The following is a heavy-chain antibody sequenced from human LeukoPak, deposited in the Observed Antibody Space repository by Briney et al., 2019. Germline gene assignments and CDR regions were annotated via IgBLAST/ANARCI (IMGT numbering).Heavy chain of an antibody. CDR2: ISGSGGSN. D-gene: IGHD2-15*01. CDR1: GFTFSSYA. V-gene: IGHV3-23*01. J-gene: IGHJ4*02. CDR3: AKVLSFIVVSASFDY. Sequence: GGSLRLSCAASGFTFSSYAMTWVRQAPGKGLQWVSAISGSGGSNYYADSVKGRFIISRDNSKNTLYLQMNSLRAEDTAVYYCAKVLSFIVVSASFDYWGQGTLVTVSS.